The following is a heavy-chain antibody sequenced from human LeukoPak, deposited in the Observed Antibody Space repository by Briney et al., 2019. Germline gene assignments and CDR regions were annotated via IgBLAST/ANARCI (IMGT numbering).Heavy chain of an antibody. J-gene: IGHJ4*02. CDR3: ARGGAAEATLSY. V-gene: IGHV1-2*02. Sequence: ASVKVSCRASGYTFTAYYMHWVRQAPGQGLEWMGWINPNSGGTNYAQNFQGRVTMTRNTSISTAYMELSRLRSDDTAVYYCARGGAAEATLSYWGQGTLVTVSS. D-gene: IGHD1-26*01. CDR1: GYTFTAYY. CDR2: INPNSGGT.